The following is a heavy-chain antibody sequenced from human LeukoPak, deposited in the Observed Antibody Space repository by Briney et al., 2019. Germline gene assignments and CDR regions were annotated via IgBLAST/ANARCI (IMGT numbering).Heavy chain of an antibody. D-gene: IGHD6-19*01. CDR2: INAGNGNT. CDR3: APLGIAVAGGGY. V-gene: IGHV1-3*01. CDR1: GYTFTSYA. J-gene: IGHJ4*02. Sequence: GASVKVSCTASGYTFTSYAMHWVRQAPGQRLEWMGWINAGNGNTKYSQKFQGRVTITRDTSASTAYMELSSLRSEDTAVYYCAPLGIAVAGGGYWGQGTLVTVSS.